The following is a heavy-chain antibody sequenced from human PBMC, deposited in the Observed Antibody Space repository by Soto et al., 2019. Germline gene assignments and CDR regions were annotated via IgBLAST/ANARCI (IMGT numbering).Heavy chain of an antibody. J-gene: IGHJ6*02. CDR1: GFTFSSYG. CDR2: IWFDGSNK. D-gene: IGHD5-12*01. Sequence: ESGGGGVQPGRSLRLSCAASGFTFSSYGMHWVRQAPGKGLEWVAIIWFDGSNKYYADSVKGRFTISRDNSKNTLYLQMNSLRAADTAVSYCARAGQYSGYDYYYYYGMDVWGPGTTVTVSS. V-gene: IGHV3-33*01. CDR3: ARAGQYSGYDYYYYYGMDV.